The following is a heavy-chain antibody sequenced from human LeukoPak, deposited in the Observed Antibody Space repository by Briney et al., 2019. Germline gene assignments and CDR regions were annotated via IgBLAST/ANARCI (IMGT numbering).Heavy chain of an antibody. J-gene: IGHJ6*02. CDR3: TRDRLRSGTQRDYYYGMDV. D-gene: IGHD3-10*01. V-gene: IGHV3-53*01. Sequence: GGSLRLSCAASGFTVSGNYMNWVRQAPGKGLEWVSVIYSGGSTYYADSVKGRFTISRDSSKNTLYLQMNSLRAEDTAVYYCTRDRLRSGTQRDYYYGMDVWGQGTTVTVSS. CDR2: IYSGGST. CDR1: GFTVSGNY.